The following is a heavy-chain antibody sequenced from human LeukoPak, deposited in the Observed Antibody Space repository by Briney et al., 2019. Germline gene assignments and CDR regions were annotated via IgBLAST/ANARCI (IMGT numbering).Heavy chain of an antibody. CDR3: ARVGVGMYHFDH. D-gene: IGHD2-2*01. CDR1: GFTLSTYW. V-gene: IGHV3-74*01. Sequence: PGESLRLSCAASGFTLSTYWMHWVCQAPGKGLVWVSRINPGGSTTTYADSVEGRFTIFRDNAKNTLYLQMSSLRAEDTAVYYCARVGVGMYHFDHWGQGTLVTVSS. J-gene: IGHJ4*02. CDR2: INPGGSTT.